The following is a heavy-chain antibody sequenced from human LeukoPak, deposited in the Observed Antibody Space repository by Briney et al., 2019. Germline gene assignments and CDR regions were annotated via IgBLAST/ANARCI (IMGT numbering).Heavy chain of an antibody. CDR2: IYYSGST. D-gene: IGHD3-3*01. J-gene: IGHJ4*02. V-gene: IGHV4-39*01. CDR1: GGSISSSSYY. CDR3: ARFLLYYDFWSGYPDY. Sequence: SETLSLTCTVSGGSISSSSYYWGWIRQPPGKGLEWIGSIYYSGSTYYNPSLKSRVTISVDTSKNQFSLKLSSVTAADTAAYYCARFLLYYDFWSGYPDYWGQGTLVTVSS.